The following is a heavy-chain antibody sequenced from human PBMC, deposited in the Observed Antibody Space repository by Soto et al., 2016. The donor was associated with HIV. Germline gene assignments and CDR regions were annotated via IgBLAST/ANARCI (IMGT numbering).Heavy chain of an antibody. CDR2: INSDGSST. CDR3: ARGGGYYYESSGGDY. Sequence: EVQLVESGGGLVQPGGSLRLSCAASGFTFSSYWMHWVRQAPGKGLVWVSRINSDGSSTSYADSVKGRFTISRDNAKNTLYLQMNSLRAEDTAVYYCARGGGYYYESSGGDYWGQGTLVTVSS. D-gene: IGHD3-22*01. J-gene: IGHJ4*02. CDR1: GFTFSSYW. V-gene: IGHV3-74*01.